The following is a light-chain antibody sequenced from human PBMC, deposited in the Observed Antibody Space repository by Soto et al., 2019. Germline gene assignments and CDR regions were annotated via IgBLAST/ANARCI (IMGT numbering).Light chain of an antibody. Sequence: DIQLTQSPSFLSASVGDRVTITCRASQGISSYLAWYQQKPGKAPKLLIYAASTLQSGVLSRFSGSGSGTEFTLTISSLQPEDFATYYCQQLNSYPITFGHGTRLEIK. CDR2: AAS. CDR3: QQLNSYPIT. J-gene: IGKJ5*01. CDR1: QGISSY. V-gene: IGKV1-9*01.